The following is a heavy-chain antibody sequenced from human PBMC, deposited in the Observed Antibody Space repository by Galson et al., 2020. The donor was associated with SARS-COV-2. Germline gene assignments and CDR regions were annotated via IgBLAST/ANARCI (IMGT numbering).Heavy chain of an antibody. Sequence: SETLSLTCTVSGDSISSGAYSGGYTRSWTRQHPGKGPERNGHIYSSGSTYYNTSLNSRVLMSADTSKNQFSLKLNSVTAADTAVYYCARTMPGDYAPFDAGGQGTLVTGSS. CDR2: IYSSGST. V-gene: IGHV4-31*03. CDR3: ARTMPGDYAPFDA. J-gene: IGHJ4*02. CDR1: GDSISSGAYSGGYT. D-gene: IGHD4-17*01.